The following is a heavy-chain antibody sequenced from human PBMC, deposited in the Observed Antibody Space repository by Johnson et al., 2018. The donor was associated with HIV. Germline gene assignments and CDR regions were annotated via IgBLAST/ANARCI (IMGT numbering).Heavy chain of an antibody. CDR2: ISYDGSNK. CDR1: GFTFSSYA. CDR3: ARENYVLGAFDV. Sequence: VQLVESGGGVVQPGRSLRLSCAASGFTFSSYAMHWVRQAPGKGLEWVAVISYDGSNKYYADSVKGRFTISRDNSKNTLYLQMNSLRVEDTAVYYCARENYVLGAFDVWGQGTMVSVSS. J-gene: IGHJ3*01. V-gene: IGHV3-30*14. D-gene: IGHD1-7*01.